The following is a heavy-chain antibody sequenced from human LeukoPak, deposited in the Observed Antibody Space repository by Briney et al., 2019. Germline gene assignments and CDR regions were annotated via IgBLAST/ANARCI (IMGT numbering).Heavy chain of an antibody. V-gene: IGHV3-23*01. D-gene: IGHD3-10*01. J-gene: IGHJ6*02. CDR2: ISGSGGST. CDR3: AKELIHRRSMVRGPFGGMDV. CDR1: GFTFSSYA. Sequence: GGSLRLSCAASGFTFSSYAMSWVRQAPGKGLEWVSAISGSGGSTYYADSVKGRFTISRDNSKNTLCLQMNSLRADDTAVYYCAKELIHRRSMVRGPFGGMDVWGQGTTVTVSS.